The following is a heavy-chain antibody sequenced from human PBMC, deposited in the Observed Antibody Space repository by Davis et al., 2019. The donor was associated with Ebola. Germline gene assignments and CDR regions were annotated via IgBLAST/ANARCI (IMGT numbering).Heavy chain of an antibody. CDR1: AGSIRSGGYY. D-gene: IGHD4-17*01. V-gene: IGHV4-31*03. CDR3: ARGQASDYGDKYGMDI. Sequence: SETLSLTCTVSAGSIRSGGYYWSWIRQHPGKGLEWIGYIYYSGSTNYNPSLKSRVTISVDTSKNQSSLKLTSVTAADTAVYYCARGQASDYGDKYGMDIWGQGTTVTVSS. CDR2: IYYSGST. J-gene: IGHJ6*02.